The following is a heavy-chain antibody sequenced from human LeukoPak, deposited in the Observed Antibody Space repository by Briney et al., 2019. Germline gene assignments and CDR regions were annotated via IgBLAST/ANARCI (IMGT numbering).Heavy chain of an antibody. Sequence: PGGSLRLSCAASGFTFSRYSMNWVRQAPGKGLEWVSYISTSSSTIYYADSVKGRFSISRDNAKNSLSLQMNSLRAEDTAVYYCARRSDWYYFDYWGQGTLVTVSS. CDR2: ISTSSSTI. J-gene: IGHJ4*02. CDR3: ARRSDWYYFDY. CDR1: GFTFSRYS. V-gene: IGHV3-48*01. D-gene: IGHD3-9*01.